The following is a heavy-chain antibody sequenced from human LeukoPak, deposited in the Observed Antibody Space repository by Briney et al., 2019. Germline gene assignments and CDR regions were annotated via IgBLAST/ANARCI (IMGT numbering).Heavy chain of an antibody. CDR2: VISDGTT. CDR3: ARSRGHDY. Sequence: GGSLRLSCAASAFTFSIYDMSWVRQAPGKGLEWVSIVISDGTTYYADSVKGRFTISRDNSKNTVYLQMNSLRAEDTAVHYCARSRGHDYWGQGTLVTVSS. J-gene: IGHJ4*02. CDR1: AFTFSIYD. V-gene: IGHV3-23*01. D-gene: IGHD3/OR15-3a*01.